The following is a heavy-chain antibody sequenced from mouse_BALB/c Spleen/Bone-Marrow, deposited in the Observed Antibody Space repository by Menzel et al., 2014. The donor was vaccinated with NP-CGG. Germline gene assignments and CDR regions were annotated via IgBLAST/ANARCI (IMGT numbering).Heavy chain of an antibody. CDR1: GYSFTGYY. V-gene: IGHV1-26*01. D-gene: IGHD1-2*01. CDR3: ARDYGSVGWYFDV. CDR2: FNPNNGGT. J-gene: IGHJ1*01. Sequence: VQLKESRPDLVKPGASVKISCEASGYSFTGYYMHWVKQSHGKSLEWIGRFNPNNGGTSCNQKFKGKAILTVDKSSSTAYMELRSLTSEDSAVYYCARDYGSVGWYFDVWGAGTTVTVSS.